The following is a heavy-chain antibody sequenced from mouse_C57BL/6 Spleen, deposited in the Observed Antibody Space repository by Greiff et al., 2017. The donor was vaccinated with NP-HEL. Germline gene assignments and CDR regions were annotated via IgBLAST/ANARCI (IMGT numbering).Heavy chain of an antibody. Sequence: QVQLQQPGAELVKPGASVKLSCKASGYTFTSYWMHWVKQRPGQGLEWIGMIHPNSGSTNYNEKFKSKATLTVDKSSSTAYMQLSSLTSEDSAVYYCARSPIYYGSSYGYFDVWGTGTTVTVSS. J-gene: IGHJ1*03. D-gene: IGHD1-1*01. CDR2: IHPNSGST. CDR3: ARSPIYYGSSYGYFDV. CDR1: GYTFTSYW. V-gene: IGHV1-64*01.